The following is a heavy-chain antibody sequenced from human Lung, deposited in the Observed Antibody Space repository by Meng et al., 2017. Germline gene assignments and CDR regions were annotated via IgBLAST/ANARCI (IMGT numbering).Heavy chain of an antibody. J-gene: IGHJ2*01. CDR2: IYNSGST. CDR1: GGSISSINYY. Sequence: QVQLQDSGPGLVKPSQTLSLTCHVSGGSISSINYYWSWIRQPPGKGLEWSGHIYNSGSTYYNPSLKSRITISVDTSKNQFSLKLSSVTAADTAVYYCARGQKGYFDLWGRGTLVTVSS. V-gene: IGHV4-30-4*01. CDR3: ARGQKGYFDL.